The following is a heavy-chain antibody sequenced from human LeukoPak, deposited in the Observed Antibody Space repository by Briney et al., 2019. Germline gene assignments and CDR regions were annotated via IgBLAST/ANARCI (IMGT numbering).Heavy chain of an antibody. V-gene: IGHV1-46*01. CDR1: GYTFTSYC. CDR2: INPSGGST. CDR3: ARGGSVERLDDAFDI. D-gene: IGHD1-1*01. Sequence: ASVKVSCKASGYTFTSYCMHWVRQAPGQGLEWMGIINPSGGSTSYAQKFQGRVTMTRDTSTSTVYMELSSLRSEDTAVYYCARGGSVERLDDAFDIWGQGTMVTVSS. J-gene: IGHJ3*02.